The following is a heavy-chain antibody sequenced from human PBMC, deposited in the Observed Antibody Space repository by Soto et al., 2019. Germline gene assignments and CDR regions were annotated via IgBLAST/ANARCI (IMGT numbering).Heavy chain of an antibody. Sequence: QPGGSLRLSCAASGFPFSSYAMSWVRQAQGKGLEWVSPNSGSGGSTYYEESVKGRFTISRDNSKNTLYLQMNSLRAEDTALYYCAKDLWKGAQYYDFWSGYYISPIFDYWGQGT. J-gene: IGHJ4*02. CDR3: AKDLWKGAQYYDFWSGYYISPIFDY. CDR2: NSGSGGST. V-gene: IGHV3-23*01. D-gene: IGHD3-3*01. CDR1: GFPFSSYA.